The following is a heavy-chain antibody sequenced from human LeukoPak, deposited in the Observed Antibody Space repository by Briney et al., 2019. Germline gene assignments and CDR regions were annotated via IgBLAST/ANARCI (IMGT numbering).Heavy chain of an antibody. V-gene: IGHV3-7*03. D-gene: IGHD3-16*01. J-gene: IGHJ6*02. CDR3: ARGGGLDV. Sequence: GGSLRLSCAASGFTFSSYWMNWARQAPGKGLEWVASINHNGNVNYYVDSVKGRFTISRDNAKNSLYLQMSNLRAEDTAVYCCARGGGLDVWGQGATVPVPS. CDR1: GFTFSSYW. CDR2: INHNGNVN.